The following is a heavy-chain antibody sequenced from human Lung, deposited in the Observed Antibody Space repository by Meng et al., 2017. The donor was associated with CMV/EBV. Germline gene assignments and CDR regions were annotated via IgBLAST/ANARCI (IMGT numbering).Heavy chain of an antibody. CDR1: GFTFSDYP. J-gene: IGHJ4*02. Sequence: GESXKISCAASGFTFSDYPMSWVRQAPGKGLEWVSSLSSGGSSTYYTDSVKGRLTISRDNSKNTVHLQMNSLRVEDTAVYYCAKGRAVGATTPFDYWGQGTLVTVSS. D-gene: IGHD1-26*01. V-gene: IGHV3-23*01. CDR2: LSSGGSST. CDR3: AKGRAVGATTPFDY.